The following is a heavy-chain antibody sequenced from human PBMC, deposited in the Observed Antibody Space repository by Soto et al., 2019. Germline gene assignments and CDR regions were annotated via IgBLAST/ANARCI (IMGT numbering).Heavy chain of an antibody. D-gene: IGHD4-4*01. Sequence: QVQVVHSGAEVKKPGSSVNVSCKASGGTFSSYTISWVRQAPGQGLEWMGRIIPILGIANYAQKFQGRVTITAAKSTSTAYMGLSSLSSEDTAVYYCARDLSFGNSTGGYWGQGTLVTVSS. CDR2: IIPILGIA. CDR3: ARDLSFGNSTGGY. V-gene: IGHV1-69*04. CDR1: GGTFSSYT. J-gene: IGHJ4*02.